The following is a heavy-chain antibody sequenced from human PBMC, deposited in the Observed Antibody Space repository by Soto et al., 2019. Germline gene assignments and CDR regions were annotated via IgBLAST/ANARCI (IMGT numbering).Heavy chain of an antibody. V-gene: IGHV3-30*18. CDR2: ISYDGSNK. CDR3: AKDNYHRGITMIVVVITQFGMDV. D-gene: IGHD3-22*01. Sequence: PGGSLRLSCAASGFTXSSYGMHWVRQAPGKGLEWVAVISYDGSNKYYADSVKGRFTISRDNSKNTLYLQMNSLRAEDTAVYYCAKDNYHRGITMIVVVITQFGMDVWGQGTTVTVSS. J-gene: IGHJ6*02. CDR1: GFTXSSYG.